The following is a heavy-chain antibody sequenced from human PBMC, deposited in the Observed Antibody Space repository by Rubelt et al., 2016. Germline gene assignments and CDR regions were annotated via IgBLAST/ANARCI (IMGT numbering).Heavy chain of an antibody. J-gene: IGHJ4*02. Sequence: QVQLVQSGAEVKKPESSVKVSCKASGGTFRSYAISWVRQAPGQGLEWMGGIIPIFGTATYAQKFQGRVTIIADESTSTSYMELSSLRSEDTAVDYCARRQQLGPFDYWGQGTLVTVSS. V-gene: IGHV1-69*01. CDR3: ARRQQLGPFDY. CDR2: IIPIFGTA. CDR1: GGTFRSYA. D-gene: IGHD6-13*01.